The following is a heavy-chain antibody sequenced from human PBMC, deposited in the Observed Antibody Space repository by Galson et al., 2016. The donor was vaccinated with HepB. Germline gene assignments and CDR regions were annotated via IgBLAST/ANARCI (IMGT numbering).Heavy chain of an antibody. Sequence: SLRLSCAASGFTFSSYAMSWVRQAPGKGLEWVSGISGSGGSTYYADSVKGRFTISRDNSKNTLYLQMNSLRAEDTAVYYCAKVAPDYDFWSGYTVHYYFDYWGQGTLVTVSP. V-gene: IGHV3-23*01. J-gene: IGHJ4*02. CDR1: GFTFSSYA. D-gene: IGHD3-3*01. CDR2: ISGSGGST. CDR3: AKVAPDYDFWSGYTVHYYFDY.